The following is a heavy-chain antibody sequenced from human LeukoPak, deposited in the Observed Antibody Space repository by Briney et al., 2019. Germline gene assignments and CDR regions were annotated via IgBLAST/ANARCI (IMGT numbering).Heavy chain of an antibody. D-gene: IGHD1-26*01. CDR2: ISTSSSYI. Sequence: PGGSLRLSCAASGFTFSSYEMNWVRQAPGKGLEWVSSISTSSSYIYYAELVRGRFTISRDNARKSLFLQMNSLRAEDRAVYYCARGRQNSGSYSDAFDMWGQGTMVTVSS. CDR3: ARGRQNSGSYSDAFDM. V-gene: IGHV3-21*01. CDR1: GFTFSSYE. J-gene: IGHJ3*02.